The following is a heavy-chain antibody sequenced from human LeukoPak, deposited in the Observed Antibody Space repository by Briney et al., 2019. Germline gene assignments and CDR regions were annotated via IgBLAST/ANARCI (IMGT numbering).Heavy chain of an antibody. CDR2: INHSGST. CDR3: ARGPVGGIFRYYFDY. CDR1: GGSFSGYY. V-gene: IGHV4-34*01. D-gene: IGHD2-15*01. J-gene: IGHJ4*02. Sequence: PSETLSLTCAVYGGSFSGYYWSWIRQPPGKGLEWIGEINHSGSTNYNPSLKRRVTISVDTSKNQFSLKLSSVTAADTAVYYCARGPVGGIFRYYFDYWGQGTLVTVSS.